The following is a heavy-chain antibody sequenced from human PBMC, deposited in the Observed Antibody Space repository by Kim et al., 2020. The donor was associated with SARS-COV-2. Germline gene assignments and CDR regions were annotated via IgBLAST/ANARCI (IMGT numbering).Heavy chain of an antibody. V-gene: IGHV3-21*01. Sequence: DSVKGRFTISRDNAENSLYLQMNSLSAEDTAVYYCVSDGGFYSSYLRRDYWGQGTLVTVSS. CDR3: VSDGGFYSSYLRRDY. D-gene: IGHD6-6*01. J-gene: IGHJ4*02.